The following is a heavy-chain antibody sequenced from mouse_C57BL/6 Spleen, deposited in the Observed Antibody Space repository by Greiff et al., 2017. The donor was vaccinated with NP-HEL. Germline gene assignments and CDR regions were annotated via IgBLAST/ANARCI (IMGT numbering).Heavy chain of an antibody. Sequence: QVQLKQPGAELVKPGASVKMSCKASGYTFTSYWITWVKQRPGQGLEWIGDIYPGSGSTNYNEKFKSKATLTVDTSSSTAYMQLSSLTSEDSAVYYCARGGRITTVVAPMDYWGQGTSVTVSS. CDR2: IYPGSGST. V-gene: IGHV1-55*01. D-gene: IGHD1-1*01. CDR3: ARGGRITTVVAPMDY. CDR1: GYTFTSYW. J-gene: IGHJ4*01.